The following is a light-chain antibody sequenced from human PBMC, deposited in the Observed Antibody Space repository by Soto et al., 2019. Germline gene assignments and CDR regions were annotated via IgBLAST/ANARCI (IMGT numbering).Light chain of an antibody. V-gene: IGLV1-40*01. CDR1: SSNIGAGYD. CDR3: QSYDSSLRGSTV. CDR2: GNS. J-gene: IGLJ2*01. Sequence: SVLTQPPSVSGAPGQRVTISCTGSSSNIGAGYDVHWYQQLPGTAPKLLIYGNSNRPSGVPDRFSGSKSGTSASLAITGLQAEDEADYYCQSYDSSLRGSTVFGGGTKLTVL.